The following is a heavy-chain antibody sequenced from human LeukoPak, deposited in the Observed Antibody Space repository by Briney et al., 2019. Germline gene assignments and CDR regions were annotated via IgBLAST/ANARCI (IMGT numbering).Heavy chain of an antibody. Sequence: SETLSLTCTVSGGSISSYYWSWIRQPPGKGLEWIGYIYYSGSTNYNPSLKSRVTISVDTSKNQFSLKLSSVTAADTAVYYCAREGSIAARNYMDVWGKGTTVTVSS. CDR2: IYYSGST. J-gene: IGHJ6*03. V-gene: IGHV4-59*01. D-gene: IGHD6-6*01. CDR3: AREGSIAARNYMDV. CDR1: GGSISSYY.